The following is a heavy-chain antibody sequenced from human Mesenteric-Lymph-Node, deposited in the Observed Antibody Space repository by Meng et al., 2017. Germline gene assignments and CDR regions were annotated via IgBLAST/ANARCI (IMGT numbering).Heavy chain of an antibody. CDR2: ISGSGGST. D-gene: IGHD5-24*01. CDR1: GFTFSSYA. V-gene: IGHV3-23*01. J-gene: IGHJ4*02. Sequence: EVQLLESGGGLVQPGGSLRLSCAASGFTFSSYAMSWVCQAPGKGLEWVSTISGSGGSTYYADSVKGRFTISRDNSKNTLYLQMNSLRAEDTAVYYCAKPPADGYNYVDYWGQGTLVTVSS. CDR3: AKPPADGYNYVDY.